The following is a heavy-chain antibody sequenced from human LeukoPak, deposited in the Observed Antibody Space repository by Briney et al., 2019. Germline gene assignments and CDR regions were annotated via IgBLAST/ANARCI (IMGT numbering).Heavy chain of an antibody. D-gene: IGHD1-26*01. V-gene: IGHV3-30-3*01. CDR1: GFTFSSYA. J-gene: IGHJ4*02. Sequence: SGGSLRLSCAASGFTFSSYAMHWVRQAPGKGLEWVAVISYDGSNKYYADSVKGRFTISRDNAKNSLYLQMNSLRAEDTAVYYCASAGIVGATGNDYWGQGTLVTVSS. CDR3: ASAGIVGATGNDY. CDR2: ISYDGSNK.